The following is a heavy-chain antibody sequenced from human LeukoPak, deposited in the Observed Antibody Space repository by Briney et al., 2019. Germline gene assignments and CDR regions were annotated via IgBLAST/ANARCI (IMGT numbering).Heavy chain of an antibody. CDR1: GYTLTELS. D-gene: IGHD3-10*01. J-gene: IGHJ4*02. V-gene: IGHV1-24*01. Sequence: ASVKVSCKVSGYTLTELSMHWVRQAPGKGLEWMGGFDPEDGETIYAQKFQGKVTMTEDTSTDTAYMELSSLRSEDTAVYYCATYYYGSGSYCPIDYWGQGTLVTVSS. CDR3: ATYYYGSGSYCPIDY. CDR2: FDPEDGET.